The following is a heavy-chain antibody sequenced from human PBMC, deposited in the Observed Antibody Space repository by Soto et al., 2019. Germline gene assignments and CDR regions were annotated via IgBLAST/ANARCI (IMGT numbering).Heavy chain of an antibody. V-gene: IGHV1-69*01. Sequence: QVQLVQSGAEVKKPGSSVKVSCKASGGTFSSYAISWVRQAPGQGLEWMGGIIPIFGTANYAQKFQGRVTITADESTSTADMERSSRRSEDTAGYYCARDRGGGGPDNWFDPWGQGTLVTVSS. D-gene: IGHD3-10*01. CDR1: GGTFSSYA. J-gene: IGHJ5*02. CDR2: IIPIFGTA. CDR3: ARDRGGGGPDNWFDP.